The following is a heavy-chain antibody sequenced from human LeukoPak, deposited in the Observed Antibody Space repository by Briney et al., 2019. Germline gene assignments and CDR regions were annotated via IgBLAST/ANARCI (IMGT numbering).Heavy chain of an antibody. CDR3: ARGQGRLRFLEWLPYDY. CDR1: GGTFSSYP. Sequence: SVKVSCKASGGTFSSYPMSWVRQAPGRGLEWMGRIIPIVGTVNYAQKLKGRVTITADKSTSTAYMELSGLTSEDTAVYYCARGQGRLRFLEWLPYDYWGQGTLVTVFS. V-gene: IGHV1-69*08. CDR2: IIPIVGTV. D-gene: IGHD3-3*01. J-gene: IGHJ4*02.